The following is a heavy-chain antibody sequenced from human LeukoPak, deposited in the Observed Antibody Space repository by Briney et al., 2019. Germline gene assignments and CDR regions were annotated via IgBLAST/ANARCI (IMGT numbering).Heavy chain of an antibody. V-gene: IGHV5-51*01. D-gene: IGHD5-18*01. CDR2: IYPGDSDT. Sequence: GESLQISCEGSGYIFTSYWIGWVRQLPGKGVEWMGIIYPGDSDTRYSPSFQGQVTISADKSISTAYLQWSSLKASDTAMYYCARQYVDTAMVDYWGQGTLVTVSS. CDR1: GYIFTSYW. CDR3: ARQYVDTAMVDY. J-gene: IGHJ4*02.